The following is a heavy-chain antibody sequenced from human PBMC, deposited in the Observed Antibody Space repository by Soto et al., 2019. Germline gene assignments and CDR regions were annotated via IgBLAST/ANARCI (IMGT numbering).Heavy chain of an antibody. CDR3: AREASVSSWAPPLDS. CDR1: GGTFSSYV. CDR2: IIPIFGTA. D-gene: IGHD6-13*01. Sequence: ASGKVECKASGGTFSSYVIGWVGQAPGQGLEWMGGIIPIFGTANYAQKFQGRVTITADESTSTAYMTLTSLTSEDTAMYFCAREASVSSWAPPLDSWGQGTPVTRSS. J-gene: IGHJ4*02. V-gene: IGHV1-69*13.